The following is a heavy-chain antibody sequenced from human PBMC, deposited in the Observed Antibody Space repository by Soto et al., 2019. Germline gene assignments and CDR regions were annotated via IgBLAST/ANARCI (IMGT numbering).Heavy chain of an antibody. CDR3: ARGHSSGWYWVYNWFDP. CDR2: INPNSGGT. Sequence: ASVKVSCKASGYTFTGYYMHWVRQAPGQGLEWMGWINPNSGGTNYAQKFQGWVTMTRGTSISTAYMELSRLRSDDTAVYYCARGHSSGWYWVYNWFDPWGQGTLVTVSS. CDR1: GYTFTGYY. J-gene: IGHJ5*02. V-gene: IGHV1-2*04. D-gene: IGHD6-19*01.